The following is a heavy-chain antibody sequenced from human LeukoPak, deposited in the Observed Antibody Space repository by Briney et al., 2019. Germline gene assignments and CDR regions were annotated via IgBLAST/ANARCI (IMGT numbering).Heavy chain of an antibody. J-gene: IGHJ4*02. CDR1: GNPLNTLI. Sequence: PGGSLRLSCAASGNPLNTLIIHWVRDAPAKGLEWVAAISKEGRGKYYTDSAKGRFSISRDNSKNTLHLQIDSLRVEDTAVYYCAREFHSSGYAGTFDCWGQGTPVTVSS. V-gene: IGHV3-30*04. D-gene: IGHD3-22*01. CDR3: AREFHSSGYAGTFDC. CDR2: ISKEGRGK.